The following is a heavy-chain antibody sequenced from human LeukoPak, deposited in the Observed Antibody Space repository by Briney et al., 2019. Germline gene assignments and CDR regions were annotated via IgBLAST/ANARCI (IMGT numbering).Heavy chain of an antibody. J-gene: IGHJ4*02. CDR2: IIPIFGTA. D-gene: IGHD5-18*01. CDR3: ARDLRGYSYGYSGGY. Sequence: GASVKVSCKASGGTFSSYAISWVRQAPGQGLELKGGIIPIFGTANYAQKFQGRVTITADESTSTAYMELSSLRSEDTAVYYCARDLRGYSYGYSGGYWGQGTLVTVSS. CDR1: GGTFSSYA. V-gene: IGHV1-69*13.